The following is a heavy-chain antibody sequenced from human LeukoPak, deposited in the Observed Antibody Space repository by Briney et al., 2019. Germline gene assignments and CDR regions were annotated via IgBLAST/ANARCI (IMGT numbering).Heavy chain of an antibody. J-gene: IGHJ3*01. CDR3: AKEWIRS. CDR2: ISSSSRTR. Sequence: GGSLRLSCAASGFNFSTYNVNWVRQAPGKGLDWVSYISSSSRTRYYADSVKGRFTISRDNAKDSLYLQMNSLRAEDTAVYYCAKEWIRSWGQGTMATVSS. CDR1: GFNFSTYN. D-gene: IGHD5-18*01. V-gene: IGHV3-48*04.